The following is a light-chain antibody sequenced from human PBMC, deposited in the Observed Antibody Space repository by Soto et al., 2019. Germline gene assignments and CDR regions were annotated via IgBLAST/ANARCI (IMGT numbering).Light chain of an antibody. CDR1: QSLNSR. V-gene: IGKV1-5*01. Sequence: DIQLTQSPSTLSASVGDRVTLTCRASQSLNSRLAWYQQRPGKAPKLLIYDASTLESGVPSRFSGSGSGTEFTLTINNVQPDDLATYICQQYKSYSTFGRGTKVEIK. CDR3: QQYKSYST. J-gene: IGKJ1*01. CDR2: DAS.